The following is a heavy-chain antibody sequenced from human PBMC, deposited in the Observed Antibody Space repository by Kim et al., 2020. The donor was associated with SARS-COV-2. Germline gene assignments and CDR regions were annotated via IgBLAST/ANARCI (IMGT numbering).Heavy chain of an antibody. D-gene: IGHD1-1*01. V-gene: IGHV4-34*13. Sequence: SLKSRVTISVDTSKTQLSLKLNSVTAADTAVYYCARGERSSASGYNWFDPWGQGTLVTVSS. CDR3: ARGERSSASGYNWFDP. J-gene: IGHJ5*02.